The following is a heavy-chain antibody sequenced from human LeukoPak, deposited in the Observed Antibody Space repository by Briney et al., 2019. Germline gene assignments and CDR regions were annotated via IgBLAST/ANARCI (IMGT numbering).Heavy chain of an antibody. D-gene: IGHD5-12*01. CDR1: GGTFSSYA. V-gene: IGHV1-69*13. J-gene: IGHJ5*02. CDR3: ARDSIVATRRGAFDP. CDR2: IIPIFGTA. Sequence: GASVKVSCKASGGTFSSYAISWVRQAPGQGLEWMGGIIPIFGTANYAQKFQGRVTITADESTSTAYMELSSLRSEDTAVYYCARDSIVATRRGAFDPWGQGTLVTVSS.